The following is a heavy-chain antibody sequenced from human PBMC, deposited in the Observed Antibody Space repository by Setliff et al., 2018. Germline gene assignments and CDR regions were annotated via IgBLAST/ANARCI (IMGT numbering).Heavy chain of an antibody. V-gene: IGHV7-4-1*02. CDR2: INTNTGNP. CDR1: GYTFTSYA. J-gene: IGHJ4*02. CDR3: ARGGVRGVIVLPGY. Sequence: GASVKVSCKASGYTFTSYAMNWVRQAPGQGLEWMGWINTNTGNPTYAQGFTGRFVFSLDTSVSTAYLQISSLKAEDTAVYYCARGGVRGVIVLPGYRGQGTLVTVSS. D-gene: IGHD3-10*01.